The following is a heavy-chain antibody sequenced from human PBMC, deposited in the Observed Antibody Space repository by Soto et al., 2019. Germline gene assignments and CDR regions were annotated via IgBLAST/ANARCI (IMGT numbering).Heavy chain of an antibody. J-gene: IGHJ6*02. V-gene: IGHV3-7*01. CDR2: IKQDGSEK. Sequence: PGGSLRLSCAASGFTFSSYWMSWVRQAPGKGLEWVANIKQDGSEKYYVDSVKGRFTISRDNAKNSLYLQMNSLRAEDTAVYYCARVSAGTTSYYYYGMDVWGQGTTVTAP. CDR3: ARVSAGTTSYYYYGMDV. D-gene: IGHD1-1*01. CDR1: GFTFSSYW.